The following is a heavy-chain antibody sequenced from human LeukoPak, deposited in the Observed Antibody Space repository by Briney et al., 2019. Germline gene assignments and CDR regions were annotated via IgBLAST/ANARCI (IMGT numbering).Heavy chain of an antibody. Sequence: GESLKISCKGSGYSFTSYWIGWVRQMPGKGLEWMGIIYPGDSDTRYSPSFQGQVTISADKSISTAYLQWSSLKASDTAIYYXXXXENRYYDSSPLNFDYWGQGTLVTVSS. D-gene: IGHD3-22*01. J-gene: IGHJ4*02. CDR2: IYPGDSDT. CDR1: GYSFTSYW. CDR3: XXXENRYYDSSPLNFDY. V-gene: IGHV5-51*01.